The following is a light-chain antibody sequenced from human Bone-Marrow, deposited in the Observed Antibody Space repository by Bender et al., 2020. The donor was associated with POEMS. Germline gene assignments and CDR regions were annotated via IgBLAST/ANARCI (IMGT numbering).Light chain of an antibody. Sequence: QSALTQPASVSGSPGQSVTISCSGSNSDVGDYNLVSWYQQYPGKAPKLMIYEVTKRPSGVPDRFSGSKSGTSASLAISGLQSEDEADYYCQSYDSSLSVVFGGGTKLTVL. CDR2: EVT. CDR3: QSYDSSLSVV. V-gene: IGLV2-14*02. CDR1: NSDVGDYNL. J-gene: IGLJ2*01.